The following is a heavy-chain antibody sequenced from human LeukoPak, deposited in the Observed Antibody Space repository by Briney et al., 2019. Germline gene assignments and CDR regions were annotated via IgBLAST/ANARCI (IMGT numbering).Heavy chain of an antibody. CDR1: GYTFTSYY. Sequence: ASVRVSCKASGYTFTSYYMHWVRQAPGQGLEWMGIINPSGGSTSYAQKFQGRVTMTRDMSTSTVYMELSSLRSEDTAVYYCARGLYYDSSGILGNYFDYWGQGTLVTVSS. V-gene: IGHV1-46*01. D-gene: IGHD3-22*01. J-gene: IGHJ4*02. CDR3: ARGLYYDSSGILGNYFDY. CDR2: INPSGGST.